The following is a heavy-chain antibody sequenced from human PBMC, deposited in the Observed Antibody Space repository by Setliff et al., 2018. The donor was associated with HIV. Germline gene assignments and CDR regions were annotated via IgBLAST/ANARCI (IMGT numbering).Heavy chain of an antibody. Sequence: GGSLRLSCAVSGIIFSDYTMHWVRQAPGKGLEWVAVISHDGNKKYYADSVKGRFTISRDASKNTLYLQMNSLSAEDTALYYCARDRRPVWGMDVWGQGTTVTVSS. CDR1: GIIFSDYT. J-gene: IGHJ6*02. CDR3: ARDRRPVWGMDV. D-gene: IGHD3-16*01. CDR2: ISHDGNKK. V-gene: IGHV3-30*14.